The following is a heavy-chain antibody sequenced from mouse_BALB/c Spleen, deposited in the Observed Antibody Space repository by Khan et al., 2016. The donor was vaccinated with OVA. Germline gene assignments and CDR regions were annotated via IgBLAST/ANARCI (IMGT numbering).Heavy chain of an antibody. J-gene: IGHJ2*01. Sequence: EVQLLESGGGLVQPGGSLRLSCATSGFTFTDYYMTWVRQPPGEALEWLGFIANKADGYSTEYSASVKGRFTFSTDTSHNILYLKMTSLRAEDSGTYYWAREQEESYFDYWGQGTTLTVSS. V-gene: IGHV7-3*02. CDR1: GFTFTDYY. CDR3: AREQEESYFDY. D-gene: IGHD6-1*01. CDR2: IANKADGYST.